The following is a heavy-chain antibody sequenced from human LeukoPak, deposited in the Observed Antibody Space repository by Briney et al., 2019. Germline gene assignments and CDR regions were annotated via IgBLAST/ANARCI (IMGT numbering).Heavy chain of an antibody. CDR3: ARRSWAFDI. V-gene: IGHV4-34*01. D-gene: IGHD3-16*02. CDR2: INHSGST. J-gene: IGHJ3*02. CDR1: GGSFSGYY. Sequence: SETLSLTCAVYGGSFSGYYWSWIRQPPGKGLEWIGEINHSGSTNYNPSLKSRVTISVDTSKKQFALKLSSVTAADTAVYYCARRSWAFDIWGQGAMVTVSS.